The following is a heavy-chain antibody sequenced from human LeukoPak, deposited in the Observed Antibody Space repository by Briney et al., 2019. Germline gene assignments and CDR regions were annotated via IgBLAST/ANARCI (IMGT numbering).Heavy chain of an antibody. CDR3: AKCYDILTGYCDY. Sequence: GGSLRLSCAASGFTFSSYGMHWVRQAPGKGLEWVAVISYDGSNKYYADSVKGRFTTSRDNSKNTLYLQMNSLRAEDTAAYYCAKCYDILTGYCDYWGQGTLVTVSS. J-gene: IGHJ4*02. D-gene: IGHD3-9*01. CDR2: ISYDGSNK. V-gene: IGHV3-30*18. CDR1: GFTFSSYG.